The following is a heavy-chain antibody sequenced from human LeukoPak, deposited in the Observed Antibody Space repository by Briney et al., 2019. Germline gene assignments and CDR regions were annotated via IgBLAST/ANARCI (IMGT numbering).Heavy chain of an antibody. J-gene: IGHJ2*01. V-gene: IGHV3-7*01. CDR3: ARVSIGAWYFDL. D-gene: IGHD3-16*01. CDR1: GFTFSSYG. CDR2: IKVDGSEK. Sequence: QPGGSLRLSCAASGFTFSSYGMHWVRQAPGKGLEWVANIKVDGSEKYYVDAVKGRFTISRDNAKNTQYLQMNRLGAEDTAVYYCARVSIGAWYFDLWGRGTLVTVSS.